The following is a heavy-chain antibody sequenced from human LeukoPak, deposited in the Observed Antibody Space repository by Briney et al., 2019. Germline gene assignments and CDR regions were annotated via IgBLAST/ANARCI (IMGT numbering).Heavy chain of an antibody. V-gene: IGHV4-31*03. Sequence: SETLSLTCTVSGGSISSGGYYWSWIRQHPGKGLEWIGYIYYSGSTYYNPSLKSRVTISVDTSKNQFSLKLSSVTAADTAVYHCGVAVAGREVDYWGQGTLVTVSS. CDR2: IYYSGST. CDR3: GVAVAGREVDY. D-gene: IGHD6-19*01. J-gene: IGHJ4*02. CDR1: GGSISSGGYY.